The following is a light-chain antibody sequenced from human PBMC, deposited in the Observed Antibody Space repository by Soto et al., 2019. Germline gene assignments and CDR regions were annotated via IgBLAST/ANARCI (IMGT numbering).Light chain of an antibody. Sequence: EIVLTQSPGTLSLSPGERATLSCRASQSVNSNYLAWYQQKPGQAPRLLIYGASNRATDIPDRFSGSGSGTDFTLTISRLEPEDFAVYYCQQYGGSAWTFGQGTKVEIK. J-gene: IGKJ1*01. CDR3: QQYGGSAWT. CDR1: QSVNSNY. V-gene: IGKV3-20*01. CDR2: GAS.